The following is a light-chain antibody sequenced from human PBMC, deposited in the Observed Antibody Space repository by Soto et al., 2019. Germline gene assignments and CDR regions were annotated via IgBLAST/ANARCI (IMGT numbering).Light chain of an antibody. Sequence: EIVLTQSPATLSLSPGESATLSCRASQSVSSYLAWYQQKPGQPPRLLIYDASNRATGIPARFSGSGSGTDFTLTISSLEPEDFAVYYCQQRSNWPPSITFGQGTRLEIK. CDR1: QSVSSY. CDR3: QQRSNWPPSIT. CDR2: DAS. V-gene: IGKV3-11*01. J-gene: IGKJ5*01.